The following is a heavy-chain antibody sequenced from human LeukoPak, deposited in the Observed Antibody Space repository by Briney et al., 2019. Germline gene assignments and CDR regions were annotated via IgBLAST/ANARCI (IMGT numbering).Heavy chain of an antibody. CDR3: ARDEHGSGSYYNFDY. CDR1: GFTFSTYG. Sequence: GGSLRLSCAASGFTFSTYGMNWVRQVPGKGLEWVSSISSGSVYIYYADSVKGRFTISRDNAESSLYLQMNSLRAEDTAVYYCARDEHGSGSYYNFDYWGQGTLVTVSS. V-gene: IGHV3-21*01. J-gene: IGHJ4*02. D-gene: IGHD3-10*01. CDR2: ISSGSVYI.